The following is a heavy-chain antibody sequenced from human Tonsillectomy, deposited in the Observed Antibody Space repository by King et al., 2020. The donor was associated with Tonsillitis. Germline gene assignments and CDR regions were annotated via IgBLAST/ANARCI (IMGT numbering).Heavy chain of an antibody. CDR2: IHAGNGNT. CDR3: ARGPYDFWSGYYTGDY. D-gene: IGHD3-3*01. Sequence: QLVQSGAEVKKPGASVKVSCKGSGYSFNSYAMHWVRQAPGQRLEWMGWIHAGNGNTKYSQKFQGRVTITTDTSANTAYMELSSLKSEDTAVYYCARGPYDFWSGYYTGDYGGQGTLVTVSS. V-gene: IGHV1-3*01. J-gene: IGHJ4*02. CDR1: GYSFNSYA.